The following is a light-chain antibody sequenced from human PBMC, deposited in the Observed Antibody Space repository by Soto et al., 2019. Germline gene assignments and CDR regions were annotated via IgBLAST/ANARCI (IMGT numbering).Light chain of an antibody. CDR2: QAS. V-gene: IGKV1-5*03. CDR3: QQYNIYSPYT. CDR1: QSIGNW. Sequence: DTQMTQSPSTLSASVGDRVTITCRASQSIGNWLAWYQQKPGKAPKLLIYQASSLGSGVPSRFSGSGSGTEFTLTIISLQPDDFATYYCQQYNIYSPYTFGQGTKLAIK. J-gene: IGKJ2*01.